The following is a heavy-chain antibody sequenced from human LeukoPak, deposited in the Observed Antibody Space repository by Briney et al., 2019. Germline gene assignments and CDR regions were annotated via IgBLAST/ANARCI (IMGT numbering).Heavy chain of an antibody. D-gene: IGHD3-10*01. V-gene: IGHV1-18*01. CDR1: GYTFTSYG. Sequence: ASVKVSCKASGYTFTSYGISWVRQAPGQGLEWMGWISAYNGNTNYAQKLQGRVTMTRNTSISTAYMELSSLRSEDTAVYYCARGHYYGSGSYYNGDAFDIWGQGTMVTVSS. CDR2: ISAYNGNT. J-gene: IGHJ3*02. CDR3: ARGHYYGSGSYYNGDAFDI.